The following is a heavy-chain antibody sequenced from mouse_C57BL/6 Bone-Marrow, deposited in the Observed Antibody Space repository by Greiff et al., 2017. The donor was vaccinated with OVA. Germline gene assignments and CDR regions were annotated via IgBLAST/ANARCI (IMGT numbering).Heavy chain of an antibody. CDR2: IWGGGST. J-gene: IGHJ4*01. V-gene: IGHV2-9*01. CDR3: AKSAYDGYYGAYAMDY. D-gene: IGHD2-3*01. CDR1: GFSLTSYG. Sequence: VQLQESGPGLVAPSQSLSITCTVSGFSLTSYGVDWVRQPPGKGLEWLGVIWGGGSTNYNSALMSRLSISKDNSKSQVFLKMNSLQTDDTAMYYCAKSAYDGYYGAYAMDYWGQGTSVTVSS.